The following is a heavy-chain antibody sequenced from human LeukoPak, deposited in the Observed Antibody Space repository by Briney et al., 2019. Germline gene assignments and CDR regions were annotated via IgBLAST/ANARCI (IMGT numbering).Heavy chain of an antibody. V-gene: IGHV3-30-3*01. CDR1: GFTFSSYA. CDR2: ISYDGSNK. J-gene: IGHJ3*02. CDR3: ARGLYSSRWYEPAFDI. D-gene: IGHD6-13*01. Sequence: PGRSLRLSCAASGFTFSSYAMHWVRQAPGKGLEWVAVISYDGSNKYYADPVKGQFTICRDNSKKTLYLQMNSLRAEDTAVYYCARGLYSSRWYEPAFDIWGQGTMVTVSS.